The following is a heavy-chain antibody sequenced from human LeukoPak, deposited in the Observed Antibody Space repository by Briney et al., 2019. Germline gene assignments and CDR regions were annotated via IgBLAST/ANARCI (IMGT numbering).Heavy chain of an antibody. CDR3: VKVGEVRYFDWLAPYFDF. Sequence: GGSLRLSCTASGFIFSSYVMSWVRQAPGKGLEWVAVISYDGTNKYYADSVKGRFTISRDNSNNTLYLQMNSLTPEDTAVYYCVKVGEVRYFDWLAPYFDFWGQGTLVTVSS. CDR1: GFIFSSYV. D-gene: IGHD3-9*01. V-gene: IGHV3-30-3*01. J-gene: IGHJ4*02. CDR2: ISYDGTNK.